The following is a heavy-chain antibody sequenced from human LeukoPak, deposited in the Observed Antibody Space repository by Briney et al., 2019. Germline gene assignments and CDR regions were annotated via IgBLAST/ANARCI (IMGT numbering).Heavy chain of an antibody. CDR2: IVVGSGNT. V-gene: IGHV1-58*02. D-gene: IGHD3-16*02. CDR3: ARDNSVGDIAWWFDP. J-gene: IGHJ5*02. Sequence: ASVKVSCKASGFTFTRSAMQWVRQARGQRLEWIGWIVVGSGNTKYAQKFQERVTMTRDMSTTTDYMELSSLRSEDTAVYYCARDNSVGDIAWWFDPWGQGTLVSVSS. CDR1: GFTFTRSA.